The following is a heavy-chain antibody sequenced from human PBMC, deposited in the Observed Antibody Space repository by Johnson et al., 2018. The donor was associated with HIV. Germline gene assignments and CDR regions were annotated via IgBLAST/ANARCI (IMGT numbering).Heavy chain of an antibody. Sequence: QVQLVESGGGVVQPGRSLRLSCAASGFTFSSYAMHWVRQAPGKVLEWVAVISYDGSNKYYADSVKGRFTISRDNSKNTLYLQMNSLRAEDTAVYYCARDYYDTAFDIWGQGTMVTVSS. CDR1: GFTFSSYA. D-gene: IGHD3-22*01. V-gene: IGHV3-30-3*01. CDR3: ARDYYDTAFDI. J-gene: IGHJ3*02. CDR2: ISYDGSNK.